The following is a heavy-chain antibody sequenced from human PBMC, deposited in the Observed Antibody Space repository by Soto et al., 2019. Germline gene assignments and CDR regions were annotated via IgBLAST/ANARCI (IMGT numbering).Heavy chain of an antibody. CDR1: DGSISSYS. V-gene: IGHV4-30-2*01. J-gene: IGHJ4*02. CDR2: IYHSGST. D-gene: IGHD4-4*01. CDR3: ARGMTTVTTLDY. Sequence: SETLSLTCTVSDGSISSYSWSWIRQPPGKGLEWVGYIYHSGSTYYNPSLKSRVTISVDRSKNQFSLKLSSVTAADTAVYYCARGMTTVTTLDYWGQGTLV.